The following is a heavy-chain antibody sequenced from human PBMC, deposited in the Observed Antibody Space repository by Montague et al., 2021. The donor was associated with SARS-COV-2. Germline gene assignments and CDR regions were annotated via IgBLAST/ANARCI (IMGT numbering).Heavy chain of an antibody. V-gene: IGHV4-39*01. D-gene: IGHD1-26*01. CDR3: ARQGSSGNLIDY. J-gene: IGHJ4*02. Sequence: SETLSLTCTVSGTSISRSSYYWGWIRQPPGKGLEWIGNIYYSGNTHYNPSLKSRVTIYVDTSKNQFSLTLSSVTAADTAIYYCARQGSSGNLIDYWGQGTLVTVSS. CDR2: IYYSGNT. CDR1: GTSISRSSYY.